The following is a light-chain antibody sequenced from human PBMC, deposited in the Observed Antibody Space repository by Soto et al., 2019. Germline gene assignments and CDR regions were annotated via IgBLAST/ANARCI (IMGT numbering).Light chain of an antibody. J-gene: IGKJ3*01. V-gene: IGKV1-33*01. CDR3: QQYDNLPPLFT. CDR2: DAS. CDR1: PDISNY. Sequence: DIHMTQSPSSLSASVGDRVTITCHASPDISNYLNWYQQKPGKAPKLLIYDASNLETGVPSRFSGSGSGTDFTSTISSPQPQDIATYYCQQYDNLPPLFTIGPGTKVDIK.